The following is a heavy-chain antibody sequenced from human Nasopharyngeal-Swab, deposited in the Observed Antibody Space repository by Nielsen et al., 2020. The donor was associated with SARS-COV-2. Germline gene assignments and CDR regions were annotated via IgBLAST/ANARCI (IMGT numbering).Heavy chain of an antibody. Sequence: SETLSLTCAVYGGSFSGYYWSWIRQLPAKGLEWIGEINHSGSTNYNPSLKSRVTISVDTSKNQFSLKLSSVTAADTAVYYCASPYSSSSVGYYYGMDVWGQGTTVTVSS. CDR3: ASPYSSSSVGYYYGMDV. D-gene: IGHD6-6*01. CDR2: INHSGST. CDR1: GGSFSGYY. J-gene: IGHJ6*02. V-gene: IGHV4-34*01.